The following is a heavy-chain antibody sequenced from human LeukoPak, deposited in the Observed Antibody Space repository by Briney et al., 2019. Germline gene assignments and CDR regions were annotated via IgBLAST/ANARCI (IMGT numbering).Heavy chain of an antibody. V-gene: IGHV1-46*01. D-gene: IGHD3-16*01. J-gene: IGHJ4*02. CDR2: INPSGGST. Sequence: GASVKVSCKASGYTSTSYYMHWVRQAPGQGLEWMGIINPSGGSTSYAQKFQGRVTMTRDTSTSTVYMELSSLRSEDTAVYYCARDSPAVGFDYWGQGTLVTVSS. CDR1: GYTSTSYY. CDR3: ARDSPAVGFDY.